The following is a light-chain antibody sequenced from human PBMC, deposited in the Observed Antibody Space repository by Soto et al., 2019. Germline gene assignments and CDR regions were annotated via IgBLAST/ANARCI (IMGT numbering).Light chain of an antibody. Sequence: QSVLTQPPSMSAAPGQAVTISCSGSSSNIGDNSVSWYQQLPGTAPKLLIYDNNQRPSGIPDRFSGSKSGTSATLGITGLQTGDEADYYCGTWDSGLSGVVFGGGTKLTVL. J-gene: IGLJ3*02. V-gene: IGLV1-51*01. CDR3: GTWDSGLSGVV. CDR1: SSNIGDNS. CDR2: DNN.